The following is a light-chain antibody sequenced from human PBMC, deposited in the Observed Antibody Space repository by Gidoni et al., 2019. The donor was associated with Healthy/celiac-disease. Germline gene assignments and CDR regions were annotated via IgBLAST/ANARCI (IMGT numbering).Light chain of an antibody. CDR2: EVS. J-gene: IGLJ2*01. CDR3: SSYTSSSTLGV. V-gene: IGLV2-14*01. CDR1: SSDVGGYNY. Sequence: FVSGSPGQSITISCTGTSSDVGGYNYVSWYQQHPGKAPKLMIYEVSNRPSGVSNRFSGSKSGNTASLTISGLQAEDEADYYCSSYTSSSTLGVFGGGTKLTVL.